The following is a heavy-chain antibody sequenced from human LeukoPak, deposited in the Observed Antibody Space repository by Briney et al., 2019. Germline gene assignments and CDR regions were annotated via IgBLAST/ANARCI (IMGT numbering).Heavy chain of an antibody. J-gene: IGHJ6*03. CDR1: GGSFSGYS. CDR3: ARTGSGGLDYYMDV. Sequence: PSETLSLTCAVYGGSFSGYSWSWIRQPPGKGLEWIGEINHSGSTNYNPSLKSRVTISVDTSKNQFSLKLSSVTAADTAVYYCARTGSGGLDYYMDVWGKGTTVTLSS. D-gene: IGHD2-8*02. V-gene: IGHV4-34*01. CDR2: INHSGST.